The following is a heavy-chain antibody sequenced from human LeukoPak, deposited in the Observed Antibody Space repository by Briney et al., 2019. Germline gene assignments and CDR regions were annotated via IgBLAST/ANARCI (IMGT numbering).Heavy chain of an antibody. J-gene: IGHJ4*02. D-gene: IGHD2-2*01. Sequence: ASVKVSCKASGYRFKIYGISWVRQAPGQGLEWMGWINAYSGNTDYTENLQGRVTMATDTSTATAFMELRSLRSDDTAVYYCVFGECSSTSCYPRRDYWGQGTLVTVSS. V-gene: IGHV1-18*01. CDR3: VFGECSSTSCYPRRDY. CDR2: INAYSGNT. CDR1: GYRFKIYG.